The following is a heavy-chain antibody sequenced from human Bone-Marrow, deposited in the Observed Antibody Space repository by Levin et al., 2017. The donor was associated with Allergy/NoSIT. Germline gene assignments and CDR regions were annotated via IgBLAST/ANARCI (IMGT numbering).Heavy chain of an antibody. V-gene: IGHV3-21*01. CDR3: TRDRTYGILSNYGMDV. CDR2: ISSGGKYI. CDR1: GFNFSIFG. D-gene: IGHD3-3*02. Sequence: LTCAASGFNFSIFGVNWVRQAPGKGLDWVSFISSGGKYIYYADSVKGRFTISRDNAKNSLYLQMNSLRAEDTAIYYCTRDRTYGILSNYGMDVWGQGTTVTVSS. J-gene: IGHJ6*01.